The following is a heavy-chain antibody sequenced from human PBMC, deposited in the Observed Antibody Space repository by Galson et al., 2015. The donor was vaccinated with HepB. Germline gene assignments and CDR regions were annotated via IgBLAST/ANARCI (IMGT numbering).Heavy chain of an antibody. Sequence: VKVSCKASGYTFTSDYMHWVRQAPGQGLEWMGIINPSGGSTSYAQQFQGRVTMTRDTSTSTVYMELSRLRSEDTAVYYCASFRGVYDAFDIWGQGTMVTVSS. D-gene: IGHD3-10*01. CDR3: ASFRGVYDAFDI. J-gene: IGHJ3*02. CDR2: INPSGGST. V-gene: IGHV1-46*01. CDR1: GYTFTSDY.